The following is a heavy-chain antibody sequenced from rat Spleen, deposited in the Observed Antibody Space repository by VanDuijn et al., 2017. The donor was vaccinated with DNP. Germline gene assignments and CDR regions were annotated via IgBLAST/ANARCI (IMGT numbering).Heavy chain of an antibody. CDR1: GYSITSTY. CDR3: ARWSDYFDY. CDR2: INYSART. J-gene: IGHJ2*01. V-gene: IGHV3-1*01. Sequence: EVQLQESGPGLVKPSQSLSLTCSVTGYSITSTYWGWIRKFPGNQMEWIGHINYSARTTYNPSLKSRISITRDTSKNQFFLQLNSVTTEDTATYYCARWSDYFDYWGQGVMVTVSS.